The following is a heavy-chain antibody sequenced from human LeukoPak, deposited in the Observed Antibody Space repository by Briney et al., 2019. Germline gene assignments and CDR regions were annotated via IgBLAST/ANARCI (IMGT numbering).Heavy chain of an antibody. D-gene: IGHD6-13*01. CDR3: ARRAGIAAAGFDY. J-gene: IGHJ4*02. Sequence: ESGPALVKPTQTLTLTCTFSGFSLSTSGMRVSWIRQPPGKALEWLARLDWDDDKFYSTSLKTRLTISKDASKNQVVLTMTNMDPVDTATYYCARRAGIAAAGFDYWGQGTLATVSS. CDR2: LDWDDDK. CDR1: GFSLSTSGMR. V-gene: IGHV2-70*04.